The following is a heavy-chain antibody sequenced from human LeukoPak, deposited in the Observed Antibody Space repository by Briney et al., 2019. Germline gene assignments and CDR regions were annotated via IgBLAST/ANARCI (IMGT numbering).Heavy chain of an antibody. CDR2: MIPILGIA. V-gene: IGHV1-69*04. CDR3: ARVWAPMVRYGFDP. J-gene: IGHJ5*02. Sequence: GAPVKVSCKASGGTFTSYAISWVRQAPGQGLEWMGGMIPILGIANYAQKFQGRVTITADKSTSTAYMEESSLKSGDTAVYYCARVWAPMVRYGFDPWGQGTLVTVSS. D-gene: IGHD3-10*01. CDR1: GGTFTSYA.